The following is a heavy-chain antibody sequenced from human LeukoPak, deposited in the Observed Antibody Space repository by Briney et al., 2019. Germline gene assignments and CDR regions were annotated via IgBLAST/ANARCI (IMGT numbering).Heavy chain of an antibody. CDR1: GFNFNNYA. Sequence: GGSLRLSCAASGFNFNNYAMNWVRQAPGKGLEYVSAISSNGGSTYYADSVKGRCTISRDNSKNTLYLQMSSLRAEDTAVYYCGLAAYYYDSSGSDDAFDIWGQGTMVIVSS. D-gene: IGHD3-22*01. V-gene: IGHV3-64D*08. CDR3: GLAAYYYDSSGSDDAFDI. CDR2: ISSNGGST. J-gene: IGHJ3*02.